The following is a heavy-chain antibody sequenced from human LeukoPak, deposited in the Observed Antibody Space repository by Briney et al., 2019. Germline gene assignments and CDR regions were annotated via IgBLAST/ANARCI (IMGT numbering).Heavy chain of an antibody. Sequence: SETLSLTCIVSGGSINGFHWSWIRQPPGKGLEWIGYIYYRGTTKYNPSLKSRVIISVDTSKNQFSLKLSSVTAADTAVYYCARYDSSDQYYDYWGQGTLVTVSA. CDR2: IYYRGTT. CDR1: GGSINGFH. V-gene: IGHV4-59*01. CDR3: ARYDSSDQYYDY. J-gene: IGHJ4*02. D-gene: IGHD3-22*01.